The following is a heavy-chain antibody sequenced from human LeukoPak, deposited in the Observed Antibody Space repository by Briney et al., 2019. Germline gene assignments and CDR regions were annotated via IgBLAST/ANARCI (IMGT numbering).Heavy chain of an antibody. CDR3: ARRSHGDWFYFDL. CDR2: IYYDGST. CDR1: SGSISNHY. D-gene: IGHD3/OR15-3a*01. Sequence: SETLSLTCTVSSGSISNHYWSWLRQPPGEGLEWIGYIYYDGSTNYNPSLKSRVTISLDTSKNQCSLKLTSVTAADTAVYYCARRSHGDWFYFDLWGRGTLVTVSS. V-gene: IGHV4-59*11. J-gene: IGHJ2*01.